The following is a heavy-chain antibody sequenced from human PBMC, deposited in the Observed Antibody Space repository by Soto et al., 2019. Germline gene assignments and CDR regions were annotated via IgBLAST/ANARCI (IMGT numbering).Heavy chain of an antibody. D-gene: IGHD1-7*01. V-gene: IGHV4-39*01. Sequence: SETLSLTCTVSGDSISSVSHYWGWIRQPPGKGLEWIGSMFYTGTSYYNPSLKRRVTMSLDTSRNEFSLNLSSVTAADTAVYYCARHINWNYQVDPWGQGSLVTVSS. CDR1: GDSISSVSHY. CDR3: ARHINWNYQVDP. CDR2: MFYTGTS. J-gene: IGHJ5*02.